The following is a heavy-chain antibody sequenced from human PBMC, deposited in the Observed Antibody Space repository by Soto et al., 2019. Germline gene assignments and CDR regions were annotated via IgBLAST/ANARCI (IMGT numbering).Heavy chain of an antibody. D-gene: IGHD6-13*01. J-gene: IGHJ4*02. CDR1: GFTFDDYT. CDR2: ISWDGGST. CDR3: AKDIAAAGHFDY. V-gene: IGHV3-43*01. Sequence: GGSLRLSCAASGFTFDDYTMHWVRQAPGKGLEWVSFISWDGGSTYYADSVKGRFTISRDNSKNSLYLQMNSLRTEDTALYYCAKDIAAAGHFDYWGQGTLVTVSS.